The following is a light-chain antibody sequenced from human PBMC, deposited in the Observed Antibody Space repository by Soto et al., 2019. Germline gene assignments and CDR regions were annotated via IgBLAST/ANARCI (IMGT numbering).Light chain of an antibody. Sequence: DIQMTQSPSSLSASVGDRVTITCRASQSVRTYLNWYQRKPGKAPKVLIYGASALQSGVPSRFRGSGSGTDFTLTVSSLQPEDFATYYRQQSFTPPYPFGQGTKLEIK. CDR3: QQSFTPPYP. J-gene: IGKJ2*01. CDR1: QSVRTY. V-gene: IGKV1-39*01. CDR2: GAS.